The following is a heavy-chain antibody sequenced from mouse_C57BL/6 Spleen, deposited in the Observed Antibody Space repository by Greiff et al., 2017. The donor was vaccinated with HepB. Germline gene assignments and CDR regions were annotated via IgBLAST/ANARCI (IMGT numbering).Heavy chain of an antibody. J-gene: IGHJ1*03. CDR3: ARNYYGSGLYFDV. V-gene: IGHV1-72*01. Sequence: VQLQQSGAELVKPGASVKLSCKASGYTFTSYWMHWVKQRPGRGLEWMGRIDPNSGGTKYNEKFKSKATLTVDKPSSTAYMQISSLTSEDSAVYYCARNYYGSGLYFDVWGTGTTVTVSS. D-gene: IGHD1-1*01. CDR1: GYTFTSYW. CDR2: IDPNSGGT.